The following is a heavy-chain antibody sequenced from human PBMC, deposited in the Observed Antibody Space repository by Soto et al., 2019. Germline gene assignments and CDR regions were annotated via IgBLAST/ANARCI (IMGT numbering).Heavy chain of an antibody. V-gene: IGHV4-34*01. D-gene: IGHD2-21*02. J-gene: IGHJ4*02. CDR3: ARGGGNSDGYFDY. CDR1: GGSFSGYY. Sequence: SETLSLTCAVYGGSFSGYYWSWIRQPPGKGLEQIGEINHSGNTNYNPSVKSRVTISVDTSKNQFSLKLSFVTAADTAVYYCARGGGNSDGYFDYWGQGTLVTVSS. CDR2: INHSGNT.